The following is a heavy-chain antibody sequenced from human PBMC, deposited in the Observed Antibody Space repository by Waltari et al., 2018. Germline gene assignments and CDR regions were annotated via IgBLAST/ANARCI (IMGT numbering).Heavy chain of an antibody. V-gene: IGHV4-39*01. CDR2: IYYSGST. D-gene: IGHD6-19*01. Sequence: QLQLQESGPGLVKPSETLSLTCTVSGGSISSSSYYWGWIRQPPGKGLEWIGSIYYSGSTYYNPSLKSRVTISVDTSKNQFSLKLSSVTAADTAVYYCARLLDPGYSSGWYLDAFDIWGQGTMVTVSS. CDR1: GGSISSSSYY. CDR3: ARLLDPGYSSGWYLDAFDI. J-gene: IGHJ3*02.